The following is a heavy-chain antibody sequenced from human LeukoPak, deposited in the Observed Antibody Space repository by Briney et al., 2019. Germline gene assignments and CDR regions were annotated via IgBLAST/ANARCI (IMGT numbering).Heavy chain of an antibody. V-gene: IGHV4-4*02. CDR2: IYHSGST. Sequence: SETLSLTCAVSGGSISSRNWWSWVRQPPGKGLEWIGEIYHSGSTNYNPSLKTRVTISVDTSKNQFSLKLSSVTAADTAVYYCARLNYYDSSGYYTEYFDYWGQGTLVTVSS. D-gene: IGHD3-22*01. CDR1: GGSISSRNW. J-gene: IGHJ4*02. CDR3: ARLNYYDSSGYYTEYFDY.